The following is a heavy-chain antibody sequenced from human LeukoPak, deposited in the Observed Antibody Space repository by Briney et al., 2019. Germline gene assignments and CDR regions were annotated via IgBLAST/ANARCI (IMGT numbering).Heavy chain of an antibody. CDR1: GYTFTSYY. Sequence: ASVKVSCKASGYTFTSYYMHWVRQAPGQGLEWMGIINPSGGSTSYAQKFQGRVTMTRDASTSTVYMELSSLRSEDTAVYYCAGVETPEYGMDVWGQGTTVTVSS. CDR2: INPSGGST. CDR3: AGVETPEYGMDV. V-gene: IGHV1-46*01. J-gene: IGHJ6*02.